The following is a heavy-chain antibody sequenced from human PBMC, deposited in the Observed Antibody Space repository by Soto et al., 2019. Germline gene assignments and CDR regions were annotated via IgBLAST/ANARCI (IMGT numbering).Heavy chain of an antibody. Sequence: EVQLVESGGDLVKPGGCLRLSCAASGITFTNAWMSWVRQAPGKGLEWVGRIKNKADGGTADYAAPVRGRFTISRDDSKNTLFLQMNRLETEDTDVYYCTTDPGDYEDFWGQGTLVTVSS. CDR1: GITFTNAW. V-gene: IGHV3-15*01. CDR2: IKNKADGGTA. J-gene: IGHJ4*02. CDR3: TTDPGDYEDF. D-gene: IGHD4-17*01.